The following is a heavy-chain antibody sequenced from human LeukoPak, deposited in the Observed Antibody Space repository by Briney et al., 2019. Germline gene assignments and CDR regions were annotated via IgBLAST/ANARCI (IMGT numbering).Heavy chain of an antibody. D-gene: IGHD6-19*01. CDR2: ISGSGGST. CDR3: AKDEYGWYEHDY. J-gene: IGHJ4*02. Sequence: GGSLRLSCAASGFTLSSYAMSWVRQAPGKGLEWVSAISGSGGSTYYADSVKGRFTISRDNSKNTLYLQMNSLRAEDTAVYYCAKDEYGWYEHDYWGQGTLVTVSS. CDR1: GFTLSSYA. V-gene: IGHV3-23*01.